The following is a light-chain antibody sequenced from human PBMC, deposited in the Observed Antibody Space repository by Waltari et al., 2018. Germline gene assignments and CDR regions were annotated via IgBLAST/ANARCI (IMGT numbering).Light chain of an antibody. CDR1: QSTSPW. J-gene: IGKJ4*01. CDR2: KTS. V-gene: IGKV1-5*03. CDR3: QQYNNYPLT. Sequence: DIQMTQSPSTLSASIGARVAIPCRASQSTSPWLAWYQQKPGKAPKLLIYKTSTLQTGVPSRFSGSGSGTEFTLTITSLQPDDSATYYCQQYNNYPLTFGGGTKLEIK.